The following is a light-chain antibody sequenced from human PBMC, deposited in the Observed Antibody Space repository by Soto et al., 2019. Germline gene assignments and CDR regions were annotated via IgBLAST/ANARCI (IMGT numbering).Light chain of an antibody. CDR2: EGS. V-gene: IGLV2-23*01. CDR1: SSDVGSYNL. J-gene: IGLJ3*02. Sequence: QSVLTQPASVSGSPGQSITISCPGTSSDVGSYNLVSWYQQHPGKAPKLMIYEGSKRPSGVSNRFSGSKSGNTASLTISGLQAEDAADYYCCSYAGSSTWVFGGGTKLTVI. CDR3: CSYAGSSTWV.